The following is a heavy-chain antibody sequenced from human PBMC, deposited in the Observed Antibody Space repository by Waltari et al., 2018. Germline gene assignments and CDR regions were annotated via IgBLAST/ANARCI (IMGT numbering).Heavy chain of an antibody. Sequence: QVQLQQWGAGLLKPSETLSLTCAVYGGSFSGYYWSWIRQPPGKGLEWIGEINQSGSTNTTPSLKSRVTISVETAKNQFSLKLGSVTAADTAVYYGAREGGGQDGGGDCSDYWGQGTLVTVSS. CDR3: AREGGGQDGGGDCSDY. D-gene: IGHD2-21*01. CDR1: GGSFSGYY. J-gene: IGHJ4*02. V-gene: IGHV4-34*01. CDR2: INQSGST.